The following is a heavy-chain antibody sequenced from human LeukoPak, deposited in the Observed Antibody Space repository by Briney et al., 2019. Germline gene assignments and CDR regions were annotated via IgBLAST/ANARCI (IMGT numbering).Heavy chain of an antibody. CDR3: ARRESHGSGSYPYYFDY. CDR1: GGSISSYY. Sequence: SETLSLTCTVSGGSISSYYWSWIRQPPGKGLEWIGYIYYSGSTNYNPSLKRRVTISVDTSKNQFSLKLSSVTAADTAVYYCARRESHGSGSYPYYFDYWGQGTLVTVSS. V-gene: IGHV4-59*08. D-gene: IGHD3-10*01. CDR2: IYYSGST. J-gene: IGHJ4*02.